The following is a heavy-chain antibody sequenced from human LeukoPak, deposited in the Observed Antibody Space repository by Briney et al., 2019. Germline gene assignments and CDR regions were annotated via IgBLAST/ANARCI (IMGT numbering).Heavy chain of an antibody. CDR2: INPNSGGT. V-gene: IGHV1-2*04. CDR1: GYTFTGYY. D-gene: IGHD6-6*01. J-gene: IGHJ4*02. CDR3: ARAPEYSSLPFDY. Sequence: ASVKVSCKASGYTFTGYYMHWVRQAPGQGLEWTGWINPNSGGTNYAQKFQGWVTMTRDTSISTAYMELSRLRSDDTAVYYCARAPEYSSLPFDYWGQGTLVTVSS.